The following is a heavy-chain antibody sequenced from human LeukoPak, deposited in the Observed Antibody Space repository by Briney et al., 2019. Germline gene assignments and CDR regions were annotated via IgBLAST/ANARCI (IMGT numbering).Heavy chain of an antibody. CDR3: ASSSGGSYGGAFDY. CDR2: IYYSGST. CDR1: GGSISSYY. Sequence: SETLSLTCTVSGGSISSYYWSWIRQPPGQGLEWIGYIYYSGSTNYNPSLKSRVTISVDTSKNQFSLKLSSVTAADTAVYYCASSSGGSYGGAFDYWGQGTLVTVSS. J-gene: IGHJ4*02. V-gene: IGHV4-59*01. D-gene: IGHD1-26*01.